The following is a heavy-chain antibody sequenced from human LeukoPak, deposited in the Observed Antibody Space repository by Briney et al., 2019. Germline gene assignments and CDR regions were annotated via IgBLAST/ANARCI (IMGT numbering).Heavy chain of an antibody. CDR1: GFTFRNYW. D-gene: IGHD3-10*01. Sequence: GGSLRLSCAASGFTFRNYWMSWVRQAPGKGLEWVANIKQDGREKYYLDSVKGRFTISRDNAKNSLFLQMNSLRAEDTAVYYCARDGPYYYDSGSSDYWGHGTLVTVSS. CDR3: ARDGPYYYDSGSSDY. CDR2: IKQDGREK. J-gene: IGHJ4*01. V-gene: IGHV3-7*01.